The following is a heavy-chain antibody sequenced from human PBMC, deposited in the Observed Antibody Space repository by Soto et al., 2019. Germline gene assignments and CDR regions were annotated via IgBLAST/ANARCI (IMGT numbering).Heavy chain of an antibody. J-gene: IGHJ6*03. D-gene: IGHD3-9*01. CDR2: IKQDGSEK. Sequence: GGSLRLSCAASGFTFSSYWMSWVRQAPGKGLEWVANIKQDGSEKYYVDSVKGRFTISRDNAKNSLYLQMNSLRAEDTAVYYCARGNHFDWLDALYYYYYYMDVWGKGTTVTVSS. V-gene: IGHV3-7*01. CDR3: ARGNHFDWLDALYYYYYYMDV. CDR1: GFTFSSYW.